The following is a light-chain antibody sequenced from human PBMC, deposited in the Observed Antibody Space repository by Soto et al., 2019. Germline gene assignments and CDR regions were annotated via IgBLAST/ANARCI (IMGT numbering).Light chain of an antibody. V-gene: IGKV3-15*01. CDR1: QSVSSN. CDR3: QQYNNCPLS. J-gene: IGKJ4*01. Sequence: EIVMTHSPATLSVSPGERATLSCRAGQSVSSNLAGYQQKPGQAPRLLIYGAYTRATGIPARFSGSGSWTEFTLTISGLQSEDFAVYYYQQYNNCPLSFGGGTKVEIK. CDR2: GAY.